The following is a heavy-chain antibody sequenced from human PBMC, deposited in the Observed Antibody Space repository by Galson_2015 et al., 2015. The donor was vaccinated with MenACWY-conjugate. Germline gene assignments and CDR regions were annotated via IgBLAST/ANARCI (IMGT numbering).Heavy chain of an antibody. CDR1: GFTVSSNY. J-gene: IGHJ3*02. CDR2: IYSGGST. V-gene: IGHV3-53*01. D-gene: IGHD3-22*01. Sequence: SLRLSCAASGFTVSSNYMSWVRQAPGKGLEWVSVIYSGGSTYYADSVKGRFTISRHNSKNTLYLQMNSLRAEDTAVYYCAKDRSLITMIVVVAGAFDIWGQGTMVTVSS. CDR3: AKDRSLITMIVVVAGAFDI.